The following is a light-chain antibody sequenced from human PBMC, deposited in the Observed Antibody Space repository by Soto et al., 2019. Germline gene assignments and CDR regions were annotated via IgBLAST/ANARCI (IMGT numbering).Light chain of an antibody. V-gene: IGKV3-20*01. CDR1: QSVSSSY. CDR3: QQSYSTPFT. CDR2: GAS. J-gene: IGKJ3*01. Sequence: EIVLTQSPGTLSLSPGERATLSCRASQSVSSSYLAWYQQNPGQAPRLLIYGASSRAIGIPDRFSGSGSGTDFTLTISRLEPEDFATYYCQQSYSTPFTFGPGTKVDIK.